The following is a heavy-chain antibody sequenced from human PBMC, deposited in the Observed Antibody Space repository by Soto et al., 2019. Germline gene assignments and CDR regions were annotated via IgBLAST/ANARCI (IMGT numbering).Heavy chain of an antibody. CDR2: IYYSGST. J-gene: IGHJ4*02. Sequence: SETLSLTCTVSGGSISSSSYYWGWIRQPPGKGLEWIGSIYYSGSTYYNPSLKSRVTISVDTSKNQFSLKLSSVTAADTAVYYCARHVWGGKGAAAPRAALYYFDYLGQGTLVTVSS. V-gene: IGHV4-39*01. CDR1: GGSISSSSYY. CDR3: ARHVWGGKGAAAPRAALYYFDY. D-gene: IGHD3-16*01.